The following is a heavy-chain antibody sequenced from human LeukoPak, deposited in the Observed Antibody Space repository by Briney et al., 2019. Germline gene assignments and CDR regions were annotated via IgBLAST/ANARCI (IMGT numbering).Heavy chain of an antibody. V-gene: IGHV4-39*01. D-gene: IGHD6-19*01. Sequence: SETLSLTCTVSGGSISSSSYYWGWIRQPPGKGLEWIGSIYYGGSTYYNPSLKSRVTISVDTSKNQFSLKLSSVTAADTAVYYCARSYSSGWYEAFDIWGQGTMVTVSS. CDR3: ARSYSSGWYEAFDI. J-gene: IGHJ3*02. CDR2: IYYGGST. CDR1: GGSISSSSYY.